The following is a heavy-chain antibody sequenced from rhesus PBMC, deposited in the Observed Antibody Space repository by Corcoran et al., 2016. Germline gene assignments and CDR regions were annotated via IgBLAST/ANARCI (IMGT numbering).Heavy chain of an antibody. Sequence: QLQLQESGPGLVKPSETLSLTCAVSGYSISSGYGWSWIRQPPGKGLVWIGFISSSGSTSSNPSLKSRVTISRDTSKTQFSLKLSSVTAADTAVYYCARVGPYDLVDYWGQGVLVTVSS. D-gene: IGHD3-40*01. CDR3: ARVGPYDLVDY. CDR1: GYSISSGYG. J-gene: IGHJ4*01. CDR2: ISSSGST. V-gene: IGHV4-122*02.